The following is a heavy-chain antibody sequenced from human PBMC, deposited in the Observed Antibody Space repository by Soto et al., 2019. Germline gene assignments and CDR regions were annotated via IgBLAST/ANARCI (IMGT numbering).Heavy chain of an antibody. V-gene: IGHV4-4*03. CDR2: VYHSGNT. D-gene: IGHD6-13*01. CDR3: ARGERQQQRDY. Sequence: PEELFPSHAVSAGSMSTDKQCVLFRQPPGKGLEWIGEVYHSGNTNYNPSLKSRVIISVDKSKNQFSLKLSSVTDADTAMYYCARGERQQQRDYWGQGTLVTVS. CDR1: AGSMSTDKQ. J-gene: IGHJ4*02.